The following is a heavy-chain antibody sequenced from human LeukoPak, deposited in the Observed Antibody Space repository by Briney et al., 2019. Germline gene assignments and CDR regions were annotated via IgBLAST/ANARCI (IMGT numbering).Heavy chain of an antibody. CDR1: GGSISGYY. CDR2: IYSNGNT. D-gene: IGHD6-19*01. J-gene: IGHJ4*02. Sequence: SETLSLTCTVSGGSISGYYWTWIRQPPGKGLEWIGYIYSNGNTKSSPSLKSRVTISVDTSKNQFSLKLSSVTAADTAVYYCARCDSGWYGIDYWGQGSLVTVSS. CDR3: ARCDSGWYGIDY. V-gene: IGHV4-59*01.